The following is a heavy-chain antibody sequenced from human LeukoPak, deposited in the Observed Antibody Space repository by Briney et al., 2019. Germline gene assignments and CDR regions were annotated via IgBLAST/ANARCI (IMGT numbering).Heavy chain of an antibody. CDR2: ITHSGST. CDR1: GGSFSGYY. Sequence: SETLSLTCAVYGGSFSGYYWSWIRQPPGKGLEWIGEITHSGSTNYNPSLKSRVTMSVDTSKNQFSLKLSSVTAADTAVYYCARSPYMDVWGKGTTVTVSS. J-gene: IGHJ6*03. V-gene: IGHV4-34*01. CDR3: ARSPYMDV.